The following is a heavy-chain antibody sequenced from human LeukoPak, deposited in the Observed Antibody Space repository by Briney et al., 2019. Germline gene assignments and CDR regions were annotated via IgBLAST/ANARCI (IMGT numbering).Heavy chain of an antibody. Sequence: GRTLRLSCAASGFTFSSYAMHWVRQAPGKGLEWVAVISYDGSNKYYADSVKGRFTISRDISMNTLYLQMNSLRAEDTAVYYCARAPFGNGWGLFDRWGRGTLVTVSS. V-gene: IGHV3-30-3*01. J-gene: IGHJ4*02. CDR1: GFTFSSYA. CDR3: ARAPFGNGWGLFDR. D-gene: IGHD6-19*01. CDR2: ISYDGSNK.